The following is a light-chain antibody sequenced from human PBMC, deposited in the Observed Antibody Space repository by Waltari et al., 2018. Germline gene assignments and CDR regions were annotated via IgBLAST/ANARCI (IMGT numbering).Light chain of an antibody. CDR2: STN. Sequence: QTVVTQEPSLTVSPGGTVTITCASSTGAVTSGFYPSWFQQKPGQPPRALIYSTNNKHSWTPARFSGSLLGGKAALTLSGVQVEDEAEYYCLLYYGGAQVFGGGTKLTVL. V-gene: IGLV7-43*01. CDR3: LLYYGGAQV. CDR1: TGAVTSGFY. J-gene: IGLJ3*02.